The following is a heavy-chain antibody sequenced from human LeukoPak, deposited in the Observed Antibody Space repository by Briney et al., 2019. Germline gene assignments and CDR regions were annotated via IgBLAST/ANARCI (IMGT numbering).Heavy chain of an antibody. V-gene: IGHV3-7*01. J-gene: IGHJ4*02. CDR1: RFTFSSYW. CDR3: ARDLPRYYDFWSGYCHDY. D-gene: IGHD3-3*01. Sequence: PGGSLRLSCAASRFTFSSYWMSWVRQAPGKGLEWVANIKQDGSEKYYVDSVKGRFTISRDNAKNSLYLQMNSLRAEDTAVYYCARDLPRYYDFWSGYCHDYWGQGTLVTVSS. CDR2: IKQDGSEK.